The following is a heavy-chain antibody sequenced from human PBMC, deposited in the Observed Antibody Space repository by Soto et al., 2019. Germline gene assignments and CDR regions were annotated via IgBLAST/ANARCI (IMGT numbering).Heavy chain of an antibody. J-gene: IGHJ4*02. CDR2: INAGNGNT. D-gene: IGHD3-3*01. CDR1: GYTFTSYA. Sequence: QVQLVQSGAEVKKPGASVKVSCKASGYTFTSYAMHWVRQAPGQRLEWMGWINAGNGNTKYSQKFQGRVTITRDTSASTAFMELSSLRSEDTAVYYCARDYYDFFWGMGYWGQGTLVTVSS. CDR3: ARDYYDFFWGMGY. V-gene: IGHV1-3*01.